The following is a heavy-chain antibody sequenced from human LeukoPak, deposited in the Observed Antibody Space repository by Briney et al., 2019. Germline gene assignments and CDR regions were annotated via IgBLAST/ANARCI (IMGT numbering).Heavy chain of an antibody. J-gene: IGHJ4*02. CDR2: ISPSGDYT. V-gene: IGHV1-46*04. CDR1: GYTFTSYY. D-gene: IGHD6-19*01. CDR3: ARDNSGWSVDY. Sequence: GASVKVSCKASGYTFTSYYMHWVRQAPGQGLEWMGIISPSGDYTRYAQKLQGRASMTLDTSTSTVYMELNSLESEDTAMYYCARDNSGWSVDYWGQGTLVTVTS.